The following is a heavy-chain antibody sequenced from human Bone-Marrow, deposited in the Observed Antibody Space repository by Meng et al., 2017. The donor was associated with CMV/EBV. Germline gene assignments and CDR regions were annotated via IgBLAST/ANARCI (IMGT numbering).Heavy chain of an antibody. CDR3: AKWVTIFGVVNPVDY. D-gene: IGHD3-3*01. CDR1: GFTFSSFW. CDR2: INSDGSRT. V-gene: IGHV3-74*01. Sequence: GGSLRLSCAASGFTFSSFWMHWVRQGPGKGLVWVSHINSDGSRTSYADSVKGRFTISRDNAKNTLYLQMNSLRAEDTAVYYCAKWVTIFGVVNPVDYWGQGTLVTGSS. J-gene: IGHJ4*02.